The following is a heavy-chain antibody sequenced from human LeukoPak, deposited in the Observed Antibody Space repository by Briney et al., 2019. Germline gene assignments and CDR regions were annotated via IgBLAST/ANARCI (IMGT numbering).Heavy chain of an antibody. CDR1: GFTFSSYS. CDR3: ARDQEYNWNYPTFFDY. J-gene: IGHJ4*02. Sequence: PGGSLRLSCAASGFTFSSYSMNWVRQAPGKGLEWVSSISSSSSYIYYADSVKGRFTISRDNAKNSLHLQMNSLRAEDTAVYYCARDQEYNWNYPTFFDYWGQGTLVTVSS. CDR2: ISSSSSYI. D-gene: IGHD1-7*01. V-gene: IGHV3-21*01.